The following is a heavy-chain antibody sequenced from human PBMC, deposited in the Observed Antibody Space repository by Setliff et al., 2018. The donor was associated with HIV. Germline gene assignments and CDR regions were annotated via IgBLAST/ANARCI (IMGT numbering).Heavy chain of an antibody. CDR1: GGSFSGYY. CDR3: ARDWAAPYYYGMDV. CDR2: INHSGST. D-gene: IGHD3-16*01. V-gene: IGHV4-34*01. Sequence: SETLSLTCDVYGGSFSGYYWSWIRQPPGKGLEWIGEINHSGSTNYNPSLKSRVTISVDTSKNQLSLKLSSVTAADTAVYYCARDWAAPYYYGMDVWGPGTTVTVSS. J-gene: IGHJ6*02.